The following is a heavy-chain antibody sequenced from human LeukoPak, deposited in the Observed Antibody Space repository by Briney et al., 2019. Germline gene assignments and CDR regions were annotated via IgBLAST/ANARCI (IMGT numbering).Heavy chain of an antibody. CDR2: SSGSGGRR. J-gene: IGHJ4*02. CDR1: GFTSRSYA. Sequence: GGSLRLSCAAPGFTSRSYAMSWVREAPGEGLGWGSGSSGSGGRRYYAVYVKGRFTSSRDNSKNTVDLQMNSLRAEDTAVYYCAREDSGSYYSDYWGQGTLVTVSS. D-gene: IGHD1-26*01. V-gene: IGHV3-23*01. CDR3: AREDSGSYYSDY.